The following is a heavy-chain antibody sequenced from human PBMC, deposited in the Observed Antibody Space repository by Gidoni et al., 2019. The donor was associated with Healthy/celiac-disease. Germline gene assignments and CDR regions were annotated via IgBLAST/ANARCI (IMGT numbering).Heavy chain of an antibody. D-gene: IGHD3-22*01. CDR1: GFSLRTARMG. CDR2: IFSNDEK. J-gene: IGHJ4*02. V-gene: IGHV2-26*01. CDR3: ARIRGYHYDSSGYYPDY. Sequence: QVTLKESGPVLVKPTETLTLTCTVSGFSLRTARMGVSWIRQPPGKALEWLAHIFSNDEKSYSATLKSRLTISKDTSKSQVVLTMTNMDPVDTATYYCARIRGYHYDSSGYYPDYWGQGTLVTVSS.